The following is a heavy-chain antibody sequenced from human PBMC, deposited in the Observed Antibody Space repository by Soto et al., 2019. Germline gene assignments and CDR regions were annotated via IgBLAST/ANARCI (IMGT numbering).Heavy chain of an antibody. Sequence: QVQLVQSGAEVKKPGSSVKVSCKASGGTFSSYAISWVRQAPGQGLEWMGGIIPMFGTADYAQRFQGRVTIIADESTSPAYMELSSLRSEDTAVYYCARHSSSTNYYYYGMDVWGQGTTVTVSS. CDR2: IIPMFGTA. J-gene: IGHJ6*02. CDR1: GGTFSSYA. V-gene: IGHV1-69*12. D-gene: IGHD6-6*01. CDR3: ARHSSSTNYYYYGMDV.